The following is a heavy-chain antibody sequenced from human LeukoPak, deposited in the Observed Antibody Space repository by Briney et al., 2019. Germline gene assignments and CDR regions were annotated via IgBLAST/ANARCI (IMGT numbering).Heavy chain of an antibody. J-gene: IGHJ5*02. V-gene: IGHV4-39*01. CDR3: ARHTITVTTLGWFDP. CDR1: GGSISSSSYY. CDR2: IYYSGST. D-gene: IGHD4-11*01. Sequence: PSETLSLTCTVSGGSISSSSYYWGWIRQPPGKGLEWIGSIYYSGSTYYNPSLKSRVTISVDTSKNQFSLKLSSVTAADTAVYYCARHTITVTTLGWFDPWGQGTLATVSS.